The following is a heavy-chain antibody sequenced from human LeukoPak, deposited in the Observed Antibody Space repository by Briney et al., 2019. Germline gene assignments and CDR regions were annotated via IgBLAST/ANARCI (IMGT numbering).Heavy chain of an antibody. CDR1: GASISSAS. D-gene: IGHD2/OR15-2a*01. CDR2: ISNNGKT. Sequence: SETLSLTCTVSGASISSASWTWIRQSPGKGLESLGFISNNGKTKYKSSFEGRVSMSLDTSKSQFSLTLSSVTAADTAVYFCARRIYSGTVRHLLYSFMDVWGKGTTVIVS. V-gene: IGHV4-59*08. CDR3: ARRIYSGTVRHLLYSFMDV. J-gene: IGHJ6*03.